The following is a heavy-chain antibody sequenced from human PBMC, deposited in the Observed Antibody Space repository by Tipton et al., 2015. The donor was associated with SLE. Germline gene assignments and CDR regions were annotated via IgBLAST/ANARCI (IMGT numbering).Heavy chain of an antibody. CDR2: IYYSGST. J-gene: IGHJ3*02. Sequence: TLSLTCAVSGYSISSGYYWSWIRQPPGKGLEWIGYIYYSGSTDNNPSLKSRVTISVDTSKNQFSLKLRSVTAADTAVYYCARHFDSTSSEDGFDIWGQGTMVTVSS. V-gene: IGHV4-38-2*01. CDR1: GYSISSGYY. D-gene: IGHD6-6*01. CDR3: ARHFDSTSSEDGFDI.